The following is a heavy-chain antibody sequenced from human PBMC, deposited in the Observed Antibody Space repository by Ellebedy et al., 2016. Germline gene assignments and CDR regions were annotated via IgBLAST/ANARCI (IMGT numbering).Heavy chain of an antibody. CDR1: GFTFSCYS. V-gene: IGHV3-21*01. Sequence: GESLKISXEASGFTFSCYSMNWVRQAPGKGLEWVSSITSSGDHIYYADSVKGRFTISRDNPKNSLYLQMNSLRAEDTAVYYCARGVGGTSLNWFDPWGQGTLVIVSS. CDR3: ARGVGGTSLNWFDP. D-gene: IGHD3-16*01. CDR2: ITSSGDHI. J-gene: IGHJ5*02.